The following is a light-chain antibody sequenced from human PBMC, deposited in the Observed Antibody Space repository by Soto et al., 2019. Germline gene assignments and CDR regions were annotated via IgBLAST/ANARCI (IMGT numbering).Light chain of an antibody. J-gene: IGLJ1*01. CDR3: SSYAGSNIYV. Sequence: QSVLTQPPSASGSPGQSITISCTGTSSDVGAFNYVSWYHQHPGKAPKLMIFEINKRPSGVPDRFSGSKSGNSASLTVSGLQTEDEADYYCSSYAGSNIYVFGSGTKVTGL. CDR1: SSDVGAFNY. V-gene: IGLV2-8*01. CDR2: EIN.